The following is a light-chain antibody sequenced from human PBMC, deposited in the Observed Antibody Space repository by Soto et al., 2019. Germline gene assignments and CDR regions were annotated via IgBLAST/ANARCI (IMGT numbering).Light chain of an antibody. J-gene: IGLJ2*01. V-gene: IGLV2-14*01. CDR1: SSDVGGYNY. CDR2: EVS. Sequence: QSALTQPASVSGSPGQSIAISCTGTSSDVGGYNYVSWYQQKPGKAPKLMIYEVSNRPSGVSDRFFGSKSGNTASLTISGLQAEDEANYYCTSYTSSSTVIFGGGTKLTVL. CDR3: TSYTSSSTVI.